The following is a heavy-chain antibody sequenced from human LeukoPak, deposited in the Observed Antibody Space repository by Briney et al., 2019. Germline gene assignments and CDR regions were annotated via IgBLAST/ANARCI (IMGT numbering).Heavy chain of an antibody. CDR2: ISSSRSYT. J-gene: IGHJ4*02. CDR3: ARFIAAPYYFDY. CDR1: GFTFSSYS. D-gene: IGHD6-13*01. V-gene: IGHV3-21*01. Sequence: GGSLRLSCAASGFTFSSYSMNWVRQAPGKGLEWVSFISSSRSYTYYADSVKGRFTIPRDNAKNSLYLQMNSLRAEDTAVYYCARFIAAPYYFDYWGRGTLVTVSS.